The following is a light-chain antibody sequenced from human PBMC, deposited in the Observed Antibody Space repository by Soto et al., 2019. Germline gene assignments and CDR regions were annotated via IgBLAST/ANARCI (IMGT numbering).Light chain of an antibody. Sequence: QSALTQPASVSGSPGQSITISCTGTSSDVGFYNYVSWYQQHPGKAPKLMIYDVSNRPSGVSSRFSGSKSGSTVSLTISGLLAEDEADYYCSSYTSSSTLEVFGTGTKVTVL. J-gene: IGLJ1*01. CDR3: SSYTSSSTLEV. V-gene: IGLV2-14*01. CDR1: SSDVGFYNY. CDR2: DVS.